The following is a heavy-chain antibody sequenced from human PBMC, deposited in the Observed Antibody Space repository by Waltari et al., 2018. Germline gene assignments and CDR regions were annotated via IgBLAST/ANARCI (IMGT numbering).Heavy chain of an antibody. CDR3: AKGRVAAAGMVPLNDAFDI. CDR2: IWYDGSNK. CDR1: GFTFSSYG. V-gene: IGHV3-33*06. Sequence: QVQLVEYGGGVVQPGRSLRLSCAASGFTFSSYGMHWVRQAPGQGLEWVAVIWYDGSNKYDADSVKGRFTISRDNSKNTLYLQMNSLRAEDTAVYYCAKGRVAAAGMVPLNDAFDIWGQGTMVTVSS. D-gene: IGHD6-13*01. J-gene: IGHJ3*02.